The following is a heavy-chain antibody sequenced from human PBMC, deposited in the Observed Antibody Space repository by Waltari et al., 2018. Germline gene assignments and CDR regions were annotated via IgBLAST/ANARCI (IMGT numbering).Heavy chain of an antibody. D-gene: IGHD2-2*01. CDR1: GGTFSSYA. CDR3: ARDRGPGYCSSTSCYRRTGWFDP. Sequence: QVQLVQSGAEVKKPGSSVKVSCKASGGTFSSYAISWVRQAPGQGLEWMGGIIPIFGTANYAQKFQGRVTITTDESTSTAYMERSSLRSEDTAVYYCARDRGPGYCSSTSCYRRTGWFDPWGQGTLVTVSS. CDR2: IIPIFGTA. V-gene: IGHV1-69*05. J-gene: IGHJ5*02.